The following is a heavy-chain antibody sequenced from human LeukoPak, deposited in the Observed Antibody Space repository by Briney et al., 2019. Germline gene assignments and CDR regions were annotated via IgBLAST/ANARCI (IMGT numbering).Heavy chain of an antibody. J-gene: IGHJ4*02. CDR3: ARDPHKWGYSYGLFDY. CDR1: GYTFTGYY. V-gene: IGHV1-2*02. Sequence: GASVKVSRKASGYTFTGYYMHWVRQAPGQGLEWMGWINPNSGGTNYAQKFQGRVTMTRDTSISTAYMELSRLRSDDTAVYYCARDPHKWGYSYGLFDYWGQGTLVTVSS. CDR2: INPNSGGT. D-gene: IGHD5-18*01.